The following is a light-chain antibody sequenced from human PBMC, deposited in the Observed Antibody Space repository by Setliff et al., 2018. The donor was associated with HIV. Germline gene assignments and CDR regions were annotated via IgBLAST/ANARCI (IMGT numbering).Light chain of an antibody. CDR3: QQYHSTPRT. J-gene: IGKJ1*01. CDR1: QSVLYTSNNKNY. Sequence: DIVMTQSPDSLAVSLGERATINCKSSQSVLYTSNNKNYLAWYQRKPGQPPKLLIYWASTRESGVPDRFSGSGSGTDFTLTISSLQAEDVAVYYCQQYHSTPRTFGQGTKV. V-gene: IGKV4-1*01. CDR2: WAS.